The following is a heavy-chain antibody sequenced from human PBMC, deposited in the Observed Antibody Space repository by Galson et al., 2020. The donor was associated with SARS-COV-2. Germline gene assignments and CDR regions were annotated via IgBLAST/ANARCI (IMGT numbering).Heavy chain of an antibody. CDR1: GFSFSDYW. CDR2: INSYGNST. V-gene: IGHV3-74*01. D-gene: IGHD3-22*01. J-gene: IGHJ4*02. Sequence: GESLRLSCAASGFSFSDYWMHWVRQAPGKGLEWVSRINSYGNSTNYADSVRGRFTVSRDNAKNVLYLQMNSLRAEDTAVYYCTRHSSGDYWGQGTLVTVSP. CDR3: TRHSSGDY.